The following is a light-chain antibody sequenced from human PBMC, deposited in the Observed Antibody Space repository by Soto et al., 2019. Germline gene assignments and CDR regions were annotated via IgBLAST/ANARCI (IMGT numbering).Light chain of an antibody. J-gene: IGKJ1*01. Sequence: EIVLTQSPGTLSLSPGERATLSCRASESVSSNYLAWYQQKPGQAPRLLIYGASSRATGIPDRFSGSESGTDFTLTISSLRSEDSAIYYCQQYFEWPPMTFGQGTKVEI. V-gene: IGKV3-20*01. CDR3: QQYFEWPPMT. CDR1: ESVSSNY. CDR2: GAS.